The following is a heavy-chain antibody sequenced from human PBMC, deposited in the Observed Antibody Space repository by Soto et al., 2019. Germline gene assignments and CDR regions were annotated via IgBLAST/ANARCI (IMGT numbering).Heavy chain of an antibody. CDR2: IKSKTDDEER. D-gene: IGHD2-21*01. CDR3: TTSGRERSMVNYFDS. V-gene: IGHV3-15*01. CDR1: GFTFSNVW. J-gene: IGHJ4*02. Sequence: EVQLEESGGGLVKPGGSLRLSCAASGFTFSNVWMSWVRQAPGKGLEWVGRIKSKTDDEERDYAPPVKGRFTLSRDDSKNTLYLQMNSLKSEDTAVYYCTTSGRERSMVNYFDSWGQGTRVTVSS.